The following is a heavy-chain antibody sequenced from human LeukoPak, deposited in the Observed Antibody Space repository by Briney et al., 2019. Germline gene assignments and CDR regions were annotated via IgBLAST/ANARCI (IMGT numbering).Heavy chain of an antibody. D-gene: IGHD6-19*01. Sequence: GGSLRLPCAASGFTFSDYWIHWVRQAPGKGLVWGSHINSDGSSATYADSVKGRFTISRDNAKNTVYLQMNSLRAEDTAVYFCARGGVGCFDYWGQGALVTVSS. V-gene: IGHV3-74*01. CDR3: ARGGVGCFDY. CDR1: GFTFSDYW. CDR2: INSDGSSA. J-gene: IGHJ4*02.